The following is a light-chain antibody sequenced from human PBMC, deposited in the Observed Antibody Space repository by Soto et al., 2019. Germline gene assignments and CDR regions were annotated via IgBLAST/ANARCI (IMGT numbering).Light chain of an antibody. CDR2: RNN. CDR1: SSNIGSSS. J-gene: IGLJ2*01. Sequence: QSVLAQPPSASGTPGQRVTISCSGSSSNIGSSSVYWYQQLPGTAPKLLIYRNNQRPSGVPERFSGSKSGTSASLAISGLRSEDEADYYCTSWDVSLSAVLFGGGTKLTVL. V-gene: IGLV1-47*01. CDR3: TSWDVSLSAVL.